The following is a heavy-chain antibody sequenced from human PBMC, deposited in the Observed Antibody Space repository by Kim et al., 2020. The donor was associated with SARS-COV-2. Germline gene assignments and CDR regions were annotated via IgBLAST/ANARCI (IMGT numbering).Heavy chain of an antibody. CDR1: GGTFSSYA. D-gene: IGHD1-26*01. J-gene: IGHJ6*02. V-gene: IGHV1-69*13. CDR3: ANSKRGGATMENYYYYGMDV. CDR2: IIPIFGTA. Sequence: SVKVSCKASGGTFSSYAISWVRQAPGQGLEWMGGIIPIFGTANYAQKFQGRVTITADESTSTAYMELSSLRSEDTAVYYCANSKRGGATMENYYYYGMDVWGQGTTVTVSS.